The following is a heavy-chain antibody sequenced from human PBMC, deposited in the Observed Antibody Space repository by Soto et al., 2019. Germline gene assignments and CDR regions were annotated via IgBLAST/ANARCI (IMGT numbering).Heavy chain of an antibody. CDR1: GYTFTSYG. CDR3: SGDPPPQDY. J-gene: IGHJ4*02. Sequence: QVQLVQSGAEVKKPGASVKVSCKASGYTFTSYGISCVRQAPGQGLEWMGWIRPYNGNTKYAQKLQGRVTKTTDKNTGKGYLELGGLRFDDTALLYISGDPPPQDYWGQGTLVTVSS. CDR2: IRPYNGNT. V-gene: IGHV1-18*01.